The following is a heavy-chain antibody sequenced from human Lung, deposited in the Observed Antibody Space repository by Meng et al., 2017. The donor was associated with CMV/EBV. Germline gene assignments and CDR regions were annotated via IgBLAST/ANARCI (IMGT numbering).Heavy chain of an antibody. D-gene: IGHD6-6*01. CDR2: ISGSGGIT. CDR3: AKDFEYSSSSGEFDH. Sequence: LXCAASGFTFSSYVMPWVRQAPGKGLEWVSAISGSGGITYYADSVTGRFTISRDNSKNTLYLQMNSLRAEDTAVYYCAKDFEYSSSSGEFDHWGQGXLVTVSS. V-gene: IGHV3-23*01. J-gene: IGHJ4*02. CDR1: GFTFSSYV.